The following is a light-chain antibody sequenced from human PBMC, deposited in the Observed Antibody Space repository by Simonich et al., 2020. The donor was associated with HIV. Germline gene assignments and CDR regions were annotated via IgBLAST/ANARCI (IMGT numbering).Light chain of an antibody. V-gene: IGKV4-1*01. Sequence: DIVMTQSPDSLAVSLGERATINCKSSPSVLHSSNNKNYLAWYQQRPGQPPKLIIYWASTRESGVPDRFSGSGSGTDFTLTISSLQAEDVAVYYCQQYNNWPTFGGGTKVEIK. CDR1: PSVLHSSNNKNY. J-gene: IGKJ4*01. CDR3: QQYNNWPT. CDR2: WAS.